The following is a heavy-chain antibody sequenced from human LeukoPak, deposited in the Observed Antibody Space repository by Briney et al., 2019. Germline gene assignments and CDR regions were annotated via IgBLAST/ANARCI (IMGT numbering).Heavy chain of an antibody. J-gene: IGHJ4*02. Sequence: SETLSLTCAVYGGSLSGYYWSWIRQPPGKGLEWIGEINHSGSTNYNPSLKSRVTISVDTSKNQFSLKLSSVTAADTAVYYCARRPHYYDSSGYPNWGQGTLVTVSS. CDR2: INHSGST. V-gene: IGHV4-34*01. CDR3: ARRPHYYDSSGYPN. CDR1: GGSLSGYY. D-gene: IGHD3-22*01.